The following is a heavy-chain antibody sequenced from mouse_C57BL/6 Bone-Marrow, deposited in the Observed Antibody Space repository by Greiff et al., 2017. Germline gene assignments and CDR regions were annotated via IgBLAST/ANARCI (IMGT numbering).Heavy chain of an antibody. J-gene: IGHJ2*01. V-gene: IGHV1-26*01. CDR3: ARDGYFFDY. D-gene: IGHD2-3*01. Sequence: EVQLHQSGPELVKPGASVKISCKASGYTFTDYYMNWVKQSHGKSLEWIGDINPNNGGTSYNQKFKGKATLTVDKSSSTAYMELRSLTSEDSAVYYCARDGYFFDYWGQGTTLPGSS. CDR2: INPNNGGT. CDR1: GYTFTDYY.